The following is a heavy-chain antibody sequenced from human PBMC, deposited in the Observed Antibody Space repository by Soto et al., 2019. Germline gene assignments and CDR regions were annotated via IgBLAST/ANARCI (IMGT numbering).Heavy chain of an antibody. CDR3: ARDEGLTTVPSFDF. J-gene: IGHJ4*02. V-gene: IGHV4-4*07. CDR1: GGSISSSY. CDR2: IYTSETT. Sequence: SETLSLTCTVSGGSISSSYWSWIRQPAGKGLEWIGRIYTSETTNYNPSLKSRVTMSIDSSRNQFSLKLSSVTAADTAVYHCARDEGLTTVPSFDFWGQGTLVTVSS. D-gene: IGHD4-17*01.